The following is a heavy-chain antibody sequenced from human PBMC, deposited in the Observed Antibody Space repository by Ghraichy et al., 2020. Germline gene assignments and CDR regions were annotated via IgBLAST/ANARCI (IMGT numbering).Heavy chain of an antibody. CDR3: AKSDYYDI. J-gene: IGHJ3*02. V-gene: IGHV3-74*01. D-gene: IGHD1-26*01. CDR1: GFTFRIYW. Sequence: GGSLRLSCAASGFTFRIYWMHWVRPAAGKGLVWVSRIKSDGSFTSYADSVKGRFTISRDNAKNTLYLQMNSLRAEDTAVYYCAKSDYYDIWGQGTMVTVSS. CDR2: IKSDGSFT.